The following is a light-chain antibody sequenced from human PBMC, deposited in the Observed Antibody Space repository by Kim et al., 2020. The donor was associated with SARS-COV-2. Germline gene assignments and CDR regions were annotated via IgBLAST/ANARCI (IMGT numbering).Light chain of an antibody. J-gene: IGKJ5*01. CDR1: QTLSSSY. CDR2: GAS. Sequence: SPGERATLSCRASQTLSSSYLAWYQHKPGQAPRLLIYGASSSATAVPARFSGSGSGTDFTLTISRLEPEDFAVYFCQQYGSSLTTFGQGTRLEIK. V-gene: IGKV3-20*01. CDR3: QQYGSSLTT.